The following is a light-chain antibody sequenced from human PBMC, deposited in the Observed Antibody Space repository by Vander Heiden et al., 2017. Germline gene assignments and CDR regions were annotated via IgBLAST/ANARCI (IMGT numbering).Light chain of an antibody. CDR2: EVS. V-gene: IGKV1-6*01. J-gene: IGKJ1*01. Sequence: GDRVTIPCRASPDIGNDLTWYQQKPGKAPKFLISEVSSLEGGVPSRFSGSGFGTDFTLTITSLQPEDSATYYCLQDHVFPWTLGQGTKVEVK. CDR3: LQDHVFPWT. CDR1: PDIGND.